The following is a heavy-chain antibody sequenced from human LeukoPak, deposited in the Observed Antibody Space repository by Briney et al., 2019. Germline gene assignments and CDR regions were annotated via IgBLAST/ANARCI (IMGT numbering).Heavy chain of an antibody. J-gene: IGHJ6*03. CDR3: ERHEGGYSYEEQTYYHDMDV. Sequence: GESLKISFKGSGYRFTSYWIGWVRQMPGKGLEWMGIIYPGDSDTRYSPSFQGQVTISADKPIGTPLLPCSSLKSPDTAMYNCERHEGGYSYEEQTYYHDMDVWGKGTTVTVSS. CDR1: GYRFTSYW. D-gene: IGHD5-18*01. CDR2: IYPGDSDT. V-gene: IGHV5-51*01.